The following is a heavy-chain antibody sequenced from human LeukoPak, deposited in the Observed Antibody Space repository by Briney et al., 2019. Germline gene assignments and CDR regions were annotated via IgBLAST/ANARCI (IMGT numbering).Heavy chain of an antibody. Sequence: GGSLRLSCAASGFTFSSYWMSWDRQAPGRGLEWVANIKQDGSEKYYVDSVKGRFTISRDNAKNSLYLQMNSLRAEDTAVYYCARRGMAGPLFHFDYWGQGTLVTVSS. CDR2: IKQDGSEK. CDR3: ARRGMAGPLFHFDY. CDR1: GFTFSSYW. D-gene: IGHD5-24*01. J-gene: IGHJ4*02. V-gene: IGHV3-7*03.